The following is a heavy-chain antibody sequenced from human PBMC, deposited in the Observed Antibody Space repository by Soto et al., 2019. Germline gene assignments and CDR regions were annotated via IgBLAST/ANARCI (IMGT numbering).Heavy chain of an antibody. CDR2: ISGSGGST. V-gene: IGHV3-23*01. D-gene: IGHD4-4*01. J-gene: IGHJ2*01. CDR3: AKDLLQSDWGPENWYFDL. CDR1: GFTFSSYA. Sequence: EVQLLESGGGLVQPGGSLRLSCAASGFTFSSYAMSWVRQAPGKGLEWVSAISGSGGSTYYADSVKGRFTISRDNSKNTLYLQMNSLRAEDTAVYYCAKDLLQSDWGPENWYFDLWGRGTLVTVSS.